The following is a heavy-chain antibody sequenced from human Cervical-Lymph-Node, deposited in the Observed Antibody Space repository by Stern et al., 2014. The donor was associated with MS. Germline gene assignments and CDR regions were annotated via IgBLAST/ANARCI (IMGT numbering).Heavy chain of an antibody. D-gene: IGHD5-18*01. CDR1: GYTFTNYA. CDR3: AREETGMVFSLPTY. CDR2: ISAYNGDT. J-gene: IGHJ4*02. Sequence: QVQLGQSGAEVKKPGASVKVSCKASGYTFTNYAITWVRQAPGQGPQWMGGISAYNGDTNYAPKFQGRATMTTDASTSTAYLEVRSLTSDDTAVYYCAREETGMVFSLPTYWGQGTLVTVSS. V-gene: IGHV1-18*01.